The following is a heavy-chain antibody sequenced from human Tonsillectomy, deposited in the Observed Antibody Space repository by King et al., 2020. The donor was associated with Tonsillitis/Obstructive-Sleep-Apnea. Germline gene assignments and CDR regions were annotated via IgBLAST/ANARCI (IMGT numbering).Heavy chain of an antibody. V-gene: IGHV4-34*01. J-gene: IGHJ6*03. CDR3: ARDDYGHYYYYIDV. Sequence: VQLQQWGAGLLKPSETLSLTCAVYGGSFSGYYWSWIRQPPGKGLEWIGEINHSGSTNYNPSLKSRVTISVDTSKNQFSLKLSSVTAADTAVYYCARDDYGHYYYYIDVWGQGNTVTVSS. CDR1: GGSFSGYY. CDR2: INHSGST. D-gene: IGHD4-17*01.